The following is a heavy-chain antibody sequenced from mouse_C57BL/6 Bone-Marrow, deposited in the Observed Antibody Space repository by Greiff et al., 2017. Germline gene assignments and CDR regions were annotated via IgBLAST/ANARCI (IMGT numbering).Heavy chain of an antibody. D-gene: IGHD1-1*01. V-gene: IGHV1-5*01. CDR3: TRGGYYYGSSVHWCFDV. CDR1: GYTFTSYW. J-gene: IGHJ1*03. Sequence: VQLQQSGTVLARPGASVKMSCKTSGYTFTSYWMHWVKQRPGQGLEWIGAIYPGNSDTSYNQKFKGKAKLTAVTSASTAYMELSSLTNEDSAVYYCTRGGYYYGSSVHWCFDVWGTGTTVTVSS. CDR2: IYPGNSDT.